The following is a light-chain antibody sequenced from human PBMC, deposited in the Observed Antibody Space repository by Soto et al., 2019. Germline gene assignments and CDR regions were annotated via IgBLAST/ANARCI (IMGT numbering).Light chain of an antibody. J-gene: IGKJ2*01. Sequence: DIVLTQSPDSLAVSLGEGATINCKSSQSVLYSSNNKNFLAWYQQKPGQPPKLLIYWASTRESGVPDRFSGSGSGTDFTLTITSLQAEDVAVYYCQQYHSIPYTFGQGTKLEIK. CDR2: WAS. CDR1: QSVLYSSNNKNF. V-gene: IGKV4-1*01. CDR3: QQYHSIPYT.